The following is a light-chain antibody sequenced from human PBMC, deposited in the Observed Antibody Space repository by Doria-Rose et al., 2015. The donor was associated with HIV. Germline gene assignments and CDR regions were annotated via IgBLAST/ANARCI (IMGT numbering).Light chain of an antibody. V-gene: IGKV4-1*01. CDR2: WAS. CDR3: QQYYDTPS. Sequence: TQSPESLGMSLGERATLNCKSNQRLLYTSTNYLAWYQQKPGQPTKFLIYWASTRQSGVPARFSGSGSGIDFTLTISSLEAEDVAVYYCQQYYDTPSFGPGTTVDIK. J-gene: IGKJ3*01. CDR1: QRLLYTSTNY.